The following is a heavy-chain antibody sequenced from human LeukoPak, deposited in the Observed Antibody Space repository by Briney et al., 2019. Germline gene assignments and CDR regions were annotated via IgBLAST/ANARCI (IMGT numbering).Heavy chain of an antibody. CDR1: GYTLTELS. CDR3: AKAPHFGGDCYSPFDY. J-gene: IGHJ4*02. V-gene: IGHV1-24*01. Sequence: ASVKVSCKVSGYTLTELSMHWVRQAPGKGLEWMGGFDPEDGETIYAQKFQGRVTMTEDTSTDTAYMELSSLRSEDTAVYYCAKAPHFGGDCYSPFDYWGQETLVTVSS. D-gene: IGHD2-21*02. CDR2: FDPEDGET.